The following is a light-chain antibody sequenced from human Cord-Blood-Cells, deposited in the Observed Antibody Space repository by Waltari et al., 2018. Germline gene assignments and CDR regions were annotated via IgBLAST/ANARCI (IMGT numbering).Light chain of an antibody. J-gene: IGKJ1*01. V-gene: IGKV2-28*01. CDR3: MQAVQTPRT. CDR2: LGC. Sequence: DIVMTQSPLSLPVTPGEPASISCRSGQSLLHSNGYNYWDWYLQKPGQSLQLLIYLGCKRASEVPDRVSGSGSGTDFTLKISRVEAEDVRVYYCMQAVQTPRTFGQGTNGEIK. CDR1: QSLLHSNGYNY.